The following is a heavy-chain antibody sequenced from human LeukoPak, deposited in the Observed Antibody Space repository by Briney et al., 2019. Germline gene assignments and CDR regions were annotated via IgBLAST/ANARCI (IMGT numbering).Heavy chain of an antibody. J-gene: IGHJ3*02. V-gene: IGHV3-9*01. D-gene: IGHD3-22*01. CDR1: GFTFDDYA. CDR2: ISWNSGSI. CDR3: ANGRGYYDSSGYYDAFDI. Sequence: GGSLRLSCAASGFTFDDYAMHWVRQAPGKGLEWVSGISWNSGSIGYADSVKGRFTISRDNAKNSLYLQMNSLRAEDTALYYCANGRGYYDSSGYYDAFDIWGQGTMVTVSS.